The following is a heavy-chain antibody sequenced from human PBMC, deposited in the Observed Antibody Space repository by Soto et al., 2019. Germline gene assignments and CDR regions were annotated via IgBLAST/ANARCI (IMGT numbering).Heavy chain of an antibody. CDR3: ARRPAAEAFDI. D-gene: IGHD6-13*01. CDR1: DGSISNYY. Sequence: QVQLQESGPGLVKPSETLSLTCTVSDGSISNYYWSWIRQPPGKGLEWIGYIYYSGRTDYNPSLKSRVTFSVDTSKNQFSLTLSSVTAADTAVYYCARRPAAEAFDIWGQGTMVTVSS. J-gene: IGHJ3*02. V-gene: IGHV4-59*08. CDR2: IYYSGRT.